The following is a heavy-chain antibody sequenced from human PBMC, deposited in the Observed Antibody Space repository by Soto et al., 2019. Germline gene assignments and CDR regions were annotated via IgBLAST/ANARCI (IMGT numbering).Heavy chain of an antibody. J-gene: IGHJ4*02. Sequence: GGSLRLSCAASGFTLSDHYMDWVRQAPGKGLEWVGRIRNKASRYTTEYAASVRGRFTISRDESENSLYLQMNSLNTEDTAVYYCARPHDDGWSGYFFDYWGQGTPVTVSS. CDR2: IRNKASRYTT. V-gene: IGHV3-72*01. D-gene: IGHD4-17*01. CDR1: GFTLSDHY. CDR3: ARPHDDGWSGYFFDY.